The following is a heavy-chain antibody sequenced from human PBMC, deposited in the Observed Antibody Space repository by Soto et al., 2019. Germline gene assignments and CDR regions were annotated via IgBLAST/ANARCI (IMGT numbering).Heavy chain of an antibody. V-gene: IGHV3-66*01. Sequence: GGSLRLSCAASGFAVSSNYMTWVRQAPGKGLEWVSVIHSGGDTHYADSVRGRFTISRDNSKNTLYLQMNSLRAEDTAVYYCAKDLGYLDYWGQGTLVTVSS. CDR2: IHSGGDT. D-gene: IGHD2-15*01. J-gene: IGHJ4*02. CDR1: GFAVSSNY. CDR3: AKDLGYLDY.